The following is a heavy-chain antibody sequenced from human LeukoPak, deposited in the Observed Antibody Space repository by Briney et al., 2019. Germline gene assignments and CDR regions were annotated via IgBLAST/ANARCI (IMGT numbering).Heavy chain of an antibody. J-gene: IGHJ5*01. CDR3: ARDEKNWFEY. Sequence: RSSETLSLTCSVSGGSISRYYWSWIRQPPGKGLEWIGYLYNSGNTNYNPSLKSRVTISVDTSKNQFSLSLSSVTAADTAVYYCARDEKNWFEYWGQGTLVTVSS. V-gene: IGHV4-59*01. CDR2: LYNSGNT. CDR1: GGSISRYY.